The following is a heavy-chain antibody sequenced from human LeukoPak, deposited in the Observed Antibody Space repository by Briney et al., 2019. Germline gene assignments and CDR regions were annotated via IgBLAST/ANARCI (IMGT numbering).Heavy chain of an antibody. D-gene: IGHD3-10*01. V-gene: IGHV3-48*03. CDR3: ARERVRGAYLDY. CDR2: ISSSGSTI. Sequence: GGSLRLSCAASGFTFSSYEMNWVRQAPGKGLEWVSYISSSGSTIYYADSVKGRFTISRDNAKNSLYLQINSLRAEDTAVYYCARERVRGAYLDYWGQGTLVTVSS. CDR1: GFTFSSYE. J-gene: IGHJ4*02.